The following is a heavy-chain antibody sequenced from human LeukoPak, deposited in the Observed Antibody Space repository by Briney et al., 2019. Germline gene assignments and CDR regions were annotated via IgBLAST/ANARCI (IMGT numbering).Heavy chain of an antibody. Sequence: GGSLRLSCAASGFTFSSYAMSWVRQAPGEGLEWVSAISGSGGSTYYADSVKGRFTISRDNSKNTLYLQMNSLRAEDTAVYYCAREGVYYDSSGYYHKFDYWGQGTLVTVSS. D-gene: IGHD3-22*01. V-gene: IGHV3-23*01. CDR2: ISGSGGST. CDR3: AREGVYYDSSGYYHKFDY. CDR1: GFTFSSYA. J-gene: IGHJ4*02.